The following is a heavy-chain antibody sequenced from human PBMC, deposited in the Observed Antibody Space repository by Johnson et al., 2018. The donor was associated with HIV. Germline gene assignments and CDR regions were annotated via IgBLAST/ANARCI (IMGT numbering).Heavy chain of an antibody. Sequence: VQLVESGGGLLQPGGSLRLSCAASGYSFDSHAMNWVRQGPGKGLEWVSGINWNGGSTAYGDSVKGRFTISRDNAKNSLYLQMNSLRAEDTALYFCARDGRGEQLVDQGDAFDIWGQGTMVTVSS. D-gene: IGHD6-6*01. V-gene: IGHV3-20*04. CDR1: GYSFDSHA. J-gene: IGHJ3*02. CDR3: ARDGRGEQLVDQGDAFDI. CDR2: INWNGGST.